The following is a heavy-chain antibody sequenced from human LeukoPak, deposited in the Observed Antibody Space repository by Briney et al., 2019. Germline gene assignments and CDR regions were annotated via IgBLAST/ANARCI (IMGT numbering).Heavy chain of an antibody. D-gene: IGHD3-22*01. J-gene: IGHJ3*02. Sequence: SEALSLTCAAYGGSLSGYYWGWVRQPPGKALEWIGNIFYSGSTYYSPSLKSRVTISLDTSRNQFSLKLNSVTAADTAVYYCAKSNGYGLIDIWGQGTMVTVSS. CDR1: GGSLSGYY. CDR3: AKSNGYGLIDI. V-gene: IGHV4-34*12. CDR2: IFYSGST.